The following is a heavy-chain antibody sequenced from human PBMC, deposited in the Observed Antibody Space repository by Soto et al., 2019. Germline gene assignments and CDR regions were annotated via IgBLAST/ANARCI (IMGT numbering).Heavy chain of an antibody. Sequence: ASVKVSCKASGYTFTGYSMHWVRQAPGQGLEWMGWINPNSGGTNYAQKFQGWVTMTRDTSISTAYMELSRLRSDDTAVYYCAGRHGSGMGGMDVWGQGTTVTVSS. V-gene: IGHV1-2*04. CDR1: GYTFTGYS. D-gene: IGHD3-10*01. CDR2: INPNSGGT. CDR3: AGRHGSGMGGMDV. J-gene: IGHJ6*02.